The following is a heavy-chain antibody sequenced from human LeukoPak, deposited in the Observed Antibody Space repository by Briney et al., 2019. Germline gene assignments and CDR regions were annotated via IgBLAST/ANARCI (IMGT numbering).Heavy chain of an antibody. CDR1: GFTFSWYW. CDR2: IKQDGSIK. CDR3: ARIGYSSSSIDY. V-gene: IGHV3-7*01. J-gene: IGHJ4*02. D-gene: IGHD6-13*01. Sequence: GGSLRLSCVASGFTFSWYWMSWVRRAPGKGLEWVANIKQDGSIKYYVDSVKGRLTISRDNAKRSLYLQVNSLRAEDTAMYYCARIGYSSSSIDYWGQGTLVTVSS.